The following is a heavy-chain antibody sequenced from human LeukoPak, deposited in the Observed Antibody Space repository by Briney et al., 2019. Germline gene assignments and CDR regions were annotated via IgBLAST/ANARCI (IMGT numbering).Heavy chain of an antibody. Sequence: GGSLRLSCADSGFTFSSYGMHWVRQAPGKGLEWVAVISYDGSNKHYADSVKGRFTISRDNSKNTLYLQMNGLRAEDTAVYYCAKDRTTVARIFDYWGQGTLVTVSS. CDR3: AKDRTTVARIFDY. CDR1: GFTFSSYG. CDR2: ISYDGSNK. V-gene: IGHV3-30*18. J-gene: IGHJ4*02. D-gene: IGHD2-15*01.